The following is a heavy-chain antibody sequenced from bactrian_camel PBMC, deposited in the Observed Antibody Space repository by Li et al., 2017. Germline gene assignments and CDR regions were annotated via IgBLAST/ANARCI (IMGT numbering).Heavy chain of an antibody. J-gene: IGHJ6*01. CDR1: DSSRKKTN. CDR3: ASVPRRWASTVGYYSPADFAY. V-gene: IGHV3S54*01. Sequence: HVQLVESGGGSVQPGGSLRLSCAPSDSSRKKTNCLGWYRQAPGKEREGVAAIYTGTSRTTYADSVKGRFTISQDNAKNTVYLQINSLKPEDTAVYYCASVPRRWASTVGYYSPADFAYWGQGTQVTVS. D-gene: IGHD2*01. CDR2: IYTGTSRT.